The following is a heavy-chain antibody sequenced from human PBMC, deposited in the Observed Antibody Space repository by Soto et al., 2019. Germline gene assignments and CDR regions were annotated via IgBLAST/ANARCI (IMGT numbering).Heavy chain of an antibody. Sequence: PSETLSLTCAVYGGSFSGYYWSWIRQPPGKGLEWIGEINHSGSTNYNPSLKSRVTISVDTSKNQFSLKQLDCSTRSCYTAIPPIVVMVCAVFTVYYHDLGVWGQGTTVTVSS. J-gene: IGHJ6*02. CDR3: PIVVMVCAVFTVYYHDLGV. CDR2: INHSGST. CDR1: GGSFSGYY. V-gene: IGHV4-34*01. D-gene: IGHD2-2*02.